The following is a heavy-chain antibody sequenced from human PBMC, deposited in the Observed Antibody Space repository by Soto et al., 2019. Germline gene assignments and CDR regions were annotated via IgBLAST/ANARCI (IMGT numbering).Heavy chain of an antibody. V-gene: IGHV3-7*01. J-gene: IGHJ6*03. CDR2: IKQDGSEK. CDR3: ARVLRQLESYYYYYYMDV. CDR1: GFTFSSDW. Sequence: GGSLRLSCAASGFTFSSDWMSWVRQAPGKGLEWVANIKQDGSEKYYVDSVKGRFTISRDNAKNSLYLQMNSLRAEDTAVYYCARVLRQLESYYYYYYMDVWGKGTTVTVSS. D-gene: IGHD6-6*01.